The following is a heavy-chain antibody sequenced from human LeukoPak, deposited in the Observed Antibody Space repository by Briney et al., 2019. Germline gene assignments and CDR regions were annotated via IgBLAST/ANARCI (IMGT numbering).Heavy chain of an antibody. CDR1: GYTFTGYY. D-gene: IGHD1-14*01. CDR3: ARDFAGGQDDNWFDP. J-gene: IGHJ5*02. V-gene: IGHV1-2*02. Sequence: ASVTVSCKASGYTFTGYYMHWVRQAPGQGLEWMGWINPNSGGTNYAQKFQGRVTMTRDTSISTAYMELSRLRSDDTAVYYCARDFAGGQDDNWFDPWGQGTLVTVSS. CDR2: INPNSGGT.